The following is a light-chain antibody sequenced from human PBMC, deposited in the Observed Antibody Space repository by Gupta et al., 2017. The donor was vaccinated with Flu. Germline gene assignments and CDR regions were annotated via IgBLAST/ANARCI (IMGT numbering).Light chain of an antibody. CDR2: KGT. V-gene: IGLV3-27*01. CDR1: LLAKKF. CDR3: YSAADNIGV. Sequence: SYELTQPSSVSVSPGQKARITCSGDLLAKKFVRWFQQKSGQAPVLVIYKGTERPSGIPERFSGSNSGTTVTLTISGAQVEDEADYYCYSAADNIGVFGGGTKLTVL. J-gene: IGLJ3*02.